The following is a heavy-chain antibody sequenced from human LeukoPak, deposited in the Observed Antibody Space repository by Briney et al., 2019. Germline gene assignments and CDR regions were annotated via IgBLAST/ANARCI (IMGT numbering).Heavy chain of an antibody. CDR2: INPSGGST. CDR3: ARDWRSYGGPQGGYFDY. J-gene: IGHJ4*02. CDR1: GYTFTSYY. Sequence: ASVKVPCKASGYTFTSYYMYWVRQAPGQGLEWMGIINPSGGSTSYAQKFQGRVTMTRDTSTSTVYMELSSLRSEDTAVYYCARDWRSYGGPQGGYFDYWGQGTLVTVSS. D-gene: IGHD4/OR15-4a*01. V-gene: IGHV1-46*01.